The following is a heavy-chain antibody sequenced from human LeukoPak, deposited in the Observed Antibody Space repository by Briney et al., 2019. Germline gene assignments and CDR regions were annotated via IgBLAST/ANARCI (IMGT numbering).Heavy chain of an antibody. CDR1: GFTFSSYS. CDR3: ARDMDSSGWYPYYYYYGMDV. J-gene: IGHJ6*02. CDR2: ISSSSSSYI. D-gene: IGHD6-19*01. Sequence: GGSLRLSCAASGFTFSSYSMNWVRQAPGKGLEWVSSISSSSSSYIYYADSVKGRFTISRDNAKNSLYQQMNSLRAEDTAVYCCARDMDSSGWYPYYYYYGMDVWGQGTTVTVSS. V-gene: IGHV3-21*01.